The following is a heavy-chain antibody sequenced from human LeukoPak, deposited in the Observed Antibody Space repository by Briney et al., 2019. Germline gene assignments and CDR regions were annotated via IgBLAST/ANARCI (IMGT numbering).Heavy chain of an antibody. CDR2: INHSGST. Sequence: SETLSLTCAVYGGSFSGYYWSWIRQPPGKGLEWIGEINHSGSTNYNPSLKSRVTISVDTSKNQFSLKLSSVTAADTAVYYCARTVAVADPRRTYYFDYWGQGTLVTVSS. J-gene: IGHJ4*02. CDR1: GGSFSGYY. D-gene: IGHD6-19*01. CDR3: ARTVAVADPRRTYYFDY. V-gene: IGHV4-34*01.